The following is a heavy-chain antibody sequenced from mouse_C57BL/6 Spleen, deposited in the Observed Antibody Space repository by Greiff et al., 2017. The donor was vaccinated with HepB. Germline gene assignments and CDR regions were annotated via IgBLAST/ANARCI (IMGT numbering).Heavy chain of an antibody. CDR3: ARGDLLLSLWDY. CDR1: GYTFTDYY. J-gene: IGHJ4*01. CDR2: INPYNGGT. D-gene: IGHD1-1*01. V-gene: IGHV1-19*01. Sequence: VQLQQSGPVLVKPGASVKMSCKASGYTFTDYYMNWVKQSHGKSLEWIGVINPYNGGTSYNQKFKGKATLTVDKSSSTAYMESNSLTSEESAVYYCARGDLLLSLWDYWGQGTSVTVSS.